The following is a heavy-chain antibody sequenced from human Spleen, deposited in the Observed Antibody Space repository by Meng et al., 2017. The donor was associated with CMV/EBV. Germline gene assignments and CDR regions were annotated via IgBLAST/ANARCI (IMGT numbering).Heavy chain of an antibody. CDR3: ATFTTVLVS. D-gene: IGHD3-10*01. CDR1: GFIFTYYG. CDR2: ISHDVSKK. Sequence: GESLKISCAASGFIFTYYGLHWVRQAPGKGLEWVATISHDVSKKYYADSVKGRFTISRENSKNTLHLQMNSLRTEDTAVYYCATFTTVLVSWGQGTLVTVSS. J-gene: IGHJ4*02. V-gene: IGHV3-30*04.